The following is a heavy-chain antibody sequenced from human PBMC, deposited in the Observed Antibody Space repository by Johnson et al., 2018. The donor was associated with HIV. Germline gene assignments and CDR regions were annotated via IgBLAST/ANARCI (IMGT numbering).Heavy chain of an antibody. V-gene: IGHV3-7*03. Sequence: EVQLVESGGRLVQPGGSLRLSCAASGFTFSSYAMSWVRQAPGKGLEWVAFIRYDGSYKYYADSVKGRFTISRDNAKNSLYLQMNSLRAEDTALYYCAREEVVAANAFDIWGQGTMVTVSS. CDR1: GFTFSSYA. CDR2: IRYDGSYK. CDR3: AREEVVAANAFDI. J-gene: IGHJ3*02. D-gene: IGHD2-15*01.